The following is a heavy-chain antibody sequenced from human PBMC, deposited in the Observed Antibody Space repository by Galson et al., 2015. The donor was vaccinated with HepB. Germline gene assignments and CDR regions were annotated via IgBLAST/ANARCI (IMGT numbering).Heavy chain of an antibody. J-gene: IGHJ5*02. Sequence: SLRLSCAASGFTFSSYWMHWVRQAPGKGLVWVSRINSDGSSTSNADSVKGRFTISRDNAKNTLYLQMNSLRVEDTAVYYCARGRAGVTNKWFDPWGQGTLVTVSS. CDR1: GFTFSSYW. CDR2: INSDGSST. CDR3: ARGRAGVTNKWFDP. D-gene: IGHD3-10*01. V-gene: IGHV3-74*01.